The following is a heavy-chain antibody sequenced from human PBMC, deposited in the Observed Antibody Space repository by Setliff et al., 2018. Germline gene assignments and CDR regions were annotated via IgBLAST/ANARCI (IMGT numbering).Heavy chain of an antibody. D-gene: IGHD1-26*01. Sequence: PGGSLRLSCAASGFNFSSYGMHWVRQAPGKGLEWVAAIWFDGSNHYYVDSVKGRFTVSRDNPKNSLYLQMSSLRAEDTAIYYCTRDRGGASTRDHWGQGTLVTVSS. CDR1: GFNFSSYG. CDR2: IWFDGSNH. V-gene: IGHV3-33*01. J-gene: IGHJ4*02. CDR3: TRDRGGASTRDH.